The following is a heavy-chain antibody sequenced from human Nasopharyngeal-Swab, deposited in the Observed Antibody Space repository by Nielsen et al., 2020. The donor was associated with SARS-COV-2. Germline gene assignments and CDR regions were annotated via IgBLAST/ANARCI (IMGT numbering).Heavy chain of an antibody. CDR2: ISSSSSYT. CDR1: GFTFSDYY. J-gene: IGHJ6*03. CDR3: ARTRNWGDYYYYMDV. Sequence: GESLKISCAASGFTFSDYYMSWIRQAPGKGLEWVSYISSSSSYTNYADSVKGRFTISRDNAKNSLYLQMNSLRAEDTAVYYCARTRNWGDYYYYMDVWGKGTTVTVPS. D-gene: IGHD7-27*01. V-gene: IGHV3-11*06.